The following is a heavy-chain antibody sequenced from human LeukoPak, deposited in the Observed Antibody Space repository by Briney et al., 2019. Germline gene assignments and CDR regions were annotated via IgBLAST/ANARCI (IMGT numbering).Heavy chain of an antibody. CDR3: ARFNSGSYRELDY. D-gene: IGHD1-26*01. CDR2: IYTSGIT. V-gene: IGHV4-61*02. Sequence: PSETLSLTCTVSGGSINSGSYFWSWIRQPAGKGLEWIGRIYTSGITNYNSSLMSRATISIDTSKNQFSLKLSSVTAADTAVYYCARFNSGSYRELDYWGQGALVTVSS. J-gene: IGHJ4*02. CDR1: GGSINSGSYF.